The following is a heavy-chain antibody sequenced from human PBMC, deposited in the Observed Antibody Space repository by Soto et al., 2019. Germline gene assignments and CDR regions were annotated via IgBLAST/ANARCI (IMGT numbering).Heavy chain of an antibody. CDR3: ARDKITGLFDY. D-gene: IGHD2-8*02. CDR1: GGSFSGYS. V-gene: IGHV4-34*01. CDR2: INHSGST. Sequence: QVQLQQWGAGLLKPSETLSLTCAVYGGSFSGYSWTWIRQPPGTGLEWIGEINHSGSTNYNPSLKSRVTISVDTSKNQFSLNLTSVTAADTAVYYFARDKITGLFDYWGQGTLVTVSS. J-gene: IGHJ4*02.